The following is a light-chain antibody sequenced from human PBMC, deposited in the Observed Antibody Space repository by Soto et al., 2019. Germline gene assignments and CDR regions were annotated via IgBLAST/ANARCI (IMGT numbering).Light chain of an antibody. CDR1: QSVRNNY. J-gene: IGKJ1*01. V-gene: IGKV3-20*01. CDR2: DTS. CDR3: QQSGSSPWT. Sequence: EIVLTQSPGTLSLSPGERATLSCRASQSVRNNYLAWYQQTPGQAPRPLIYDTSSRAVGIPDRFRGSGSGTDFTLTISRLEPGDFAVYYCQQSGSSPWTFGQGTKLEIK.